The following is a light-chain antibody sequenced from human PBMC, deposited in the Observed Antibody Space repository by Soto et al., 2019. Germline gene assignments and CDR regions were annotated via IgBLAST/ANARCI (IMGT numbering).Light chain of an antibody. Sequence: DIVMTQSPDSLAVSLGESSTINWKSRRIVFSNSKNRNHLSWYQQKGGQAPRLLIYAASTRATGVPDRFSGTGSGTDFALTISRLETDDSAVYYCQQYGGSPFTFGPGTKVDIK. V-gene: IGKV4-1*01. CDR3: QQYGGSPFT. J-gene: IGKJ3*01. CDR2: AAS. CDR1: RIVFSNSKNRNH.